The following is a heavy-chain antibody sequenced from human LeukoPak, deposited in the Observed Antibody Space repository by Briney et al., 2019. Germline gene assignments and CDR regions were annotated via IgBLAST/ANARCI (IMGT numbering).Heavy chain of an antibody. CDR3: ARGGDGYNWSDY. CDR1: GGSFSGYY. V-gene: IGHV4-34*01. J-gene: IGHJ4*02. Sequence: SETLSLTCAVYGGSFSGYYWNWIRQPPGKGLEWIGEINHSGSTNYNPSLKSRVTISLDTSKNQFSLKLSSVTAADTAVYYCARGGDGYNWSDYWGQGTLVTVSS. CDR2: INHSGST. D-gene: IGHD5-24*01.